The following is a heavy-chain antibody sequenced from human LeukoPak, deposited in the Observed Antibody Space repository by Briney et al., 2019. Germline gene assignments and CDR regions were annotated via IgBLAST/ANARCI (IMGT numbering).Heavy chain of an antibody. D-gene: IGHD3-10*01. CDR2: IIPIFGTA. V-gene: IGHV1-69*13. J-gene: IGHJ4*02. CDR1: GGTFISYA. Sequence: SVKVSCKASGGTFISYAISWVRQAPGQGLEWMGGIIPIFGTANYAQKFQGRVTITADESTSTAYMEMNSLRSEDTAVYYCARDYYGSGSYYKPFDYWGQGTLVTVSS. CDR3: ARDYYGSGSYYKPFDY.